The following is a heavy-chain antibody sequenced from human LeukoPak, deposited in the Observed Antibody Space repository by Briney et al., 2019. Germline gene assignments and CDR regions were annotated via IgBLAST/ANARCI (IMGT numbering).Heavy chain of an antibody. CDR3: ARENSSGWSDY. Sequence: GSLRLSCAASGFTFSTFAMIWVRQPPGKGLEWIGYIYYSGSTNYNPSLKSRVTISVDTSKNQFSLKLSSVTAADTAVYYCARENSSGWSDYWGQGTLVTVSS. D-gene: IGHD6-19*01. CDR2: IYYSGST. CDR1: GFTFSTFA. J-gene: IGHJ4*02. V-gene: IGHV4-59*01.